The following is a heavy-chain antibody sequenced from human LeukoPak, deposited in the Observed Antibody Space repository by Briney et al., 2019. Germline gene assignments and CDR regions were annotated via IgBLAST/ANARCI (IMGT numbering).Heavy chain of an antibody. CDR3: AREIPVFFASTLDS. CDR1: GGSISNYY. J-gene: IGHJ4*02. CDR2: INHSGST. V-gene: IGHV4-34*01. Sequence: SETLSLTCTVSGGSISNYYWSWIRQPPGKGLEWIGEINHSGSTNYNPSLKSRVTISVDTSKNQFSLKLSSVTAADTAVYYCAREIPVFFASTLDSWGQGILVTVSS. D-gene: IGHD2-2*01.